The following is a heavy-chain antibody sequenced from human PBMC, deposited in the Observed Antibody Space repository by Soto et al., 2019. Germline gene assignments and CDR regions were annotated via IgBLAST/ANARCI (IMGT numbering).Heavy chain of an antibody. V-gene: IGHV3-74*01. J-gene: IGHJ4*02. Sequence: EVQLVESGGGLVQPGGPLRLSCAASGFTFSSFWMYWVRQAPGKGLVWVSRINSDASTTSYADSVKGRFTISRDNAKNTLYLQMNSLRAEDTVVYYCARIPPGWGGGQLVLDYWGQGTLVTVSS. CDR1: GFTFSSFW. CDR2: INSDASTT. D-gene: IGHD6-13*01. CDR3: ARIPPGWGGGQLVLDY.